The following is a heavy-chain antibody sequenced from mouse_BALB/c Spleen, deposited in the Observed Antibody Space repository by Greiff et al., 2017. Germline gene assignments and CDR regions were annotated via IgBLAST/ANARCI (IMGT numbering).Heavy chain of an antibody. D-gene: IGHD2-1*01. V-gene: IGHV1S81*02. J-gene: IGHJ3*01. CDR3: ARVYYGNSAWFAY. CDR2: INPSNGRT. CDR1: GYTFTSYW. Sequence: QVQLQQSGAELVKPGASVKLSCKASGYTFTSYWMHWVKQRPGQGLEWIGEINPSNGRTNYNEKFKSKATLTVDKSSSTAYMQLSSLTSEDSAVYYCARVYYGNSAWFAYWGQGTLVTVSA.